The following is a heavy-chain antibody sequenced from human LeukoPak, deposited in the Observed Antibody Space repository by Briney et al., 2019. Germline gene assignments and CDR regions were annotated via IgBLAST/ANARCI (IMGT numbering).Heavy chain of an antibody. V-gene: IGHV3-30*18. D-gene: IGHD6-13*01. J-gene: IGHJ6*02. CDR3: AKDRFIAAAGTYYYYYYGMDV. CDR1: GFTFSSYG. Sequence: GGSLRLSCAASGFTFSSYGMHWVRQAPGKGLEWVAVISYDGSNKYYADSVKGRFTISRDNSKNTLYLQMNSLRAEDTAVYYCAKDRFIAAAGTYYYYYYGMDVWGQGTTVTVSS. CDR2: ISYDGSNK.